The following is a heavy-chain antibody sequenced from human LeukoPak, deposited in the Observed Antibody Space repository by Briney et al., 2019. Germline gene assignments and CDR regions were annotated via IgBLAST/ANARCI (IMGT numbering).Heavy chain of an antibody. V-gene: IGHV1-69*05. J-gene: IGHJ4*02. CDR1: VGTFSSYA. CDR3: ASSFGYYGSGVGAFDY. CDR2: IIPIFGTA. Sequence: GASVKVSCKSSVGTFSSYAISWVRQAPGQGLEWMGGIIPIFGTANHAQKFQGRVTITTDESTSTAYMELSSLRSEDTAVYYCASSFGYYGSGVGAFDYWGQGTLVTVSS. D-gene: IGHD3-10*01.